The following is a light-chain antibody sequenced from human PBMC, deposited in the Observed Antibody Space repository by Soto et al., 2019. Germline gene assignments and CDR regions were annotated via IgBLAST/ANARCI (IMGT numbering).Light chain of an antibody. CDR2: GAS. CDR1: QSVSSSY. CDR3: QYYGTSPKP. V-gene: IGKV3-20*01. Sequence: EIVLTQSPGTLSLSPGERATLSCRASQSVSSSYLAWYQQKPGQAPRLLILGASSRATGIPDRFSGSGSGTDFTLTISRLEPEDFAVYYCQYYGTSPKPXGQGTKVDIK. J-gene: IGKJ1*01.